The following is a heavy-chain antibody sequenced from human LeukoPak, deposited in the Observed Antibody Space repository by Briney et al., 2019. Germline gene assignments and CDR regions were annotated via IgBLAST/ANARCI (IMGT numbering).Heavy chain of an antibody. Sequence: GGSLRLFCAASGFTFSSYGMHGVRQAPGKGLEGVAVISYDGSNKYYADSVKGRFTVSRDNSKNTLYLQMNSLRAEDTAVYYCANLDYWGQGTLVTVSS. CDR2: ISYDGSNK. CDR3: ANLDY. J-gene: IGHJ4*02. CDR1: GFTFSSYG. V-gene: IGHV3-30*18.